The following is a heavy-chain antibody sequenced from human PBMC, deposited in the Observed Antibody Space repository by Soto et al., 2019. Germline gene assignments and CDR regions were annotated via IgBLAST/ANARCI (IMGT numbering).Heavy chain of an antibody. D-gene: IGHD6-13*01. CDR1: GDSVSSNSAA. CDR2: TYYRSKWYN. Sequence: PSQTLSLTCAISGDSVSSNSAAWNWIRQSPSRGLEWLGRTYYRSKWYNDYAVSVKSRITINPDTSKNQFSLQLNSVTPEDTAVYYCXRGENSSSWHGYNWFDPWGQGTLVTVSS. V-gene: IGHV6-1*01. CDR3: XRGENSSSWHGYNWFDP. J-gene: IGHJ5*02.